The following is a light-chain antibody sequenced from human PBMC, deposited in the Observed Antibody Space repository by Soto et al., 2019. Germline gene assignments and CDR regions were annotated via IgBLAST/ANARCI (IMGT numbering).Light chain of an antibody. V-gene: IGKV3-20*01. J-gene: IGKJ1*01. CDR3: QQYRTSPRT. CDR1: QTISNNY. Sequence: EIVLTQSPGTLSLSPGEGATLSCRASQTISNNYLAWYQHKPGQAPRLLIYAASTRATGIPDRFRGSGSGADFTLTVNRLDPEDFAVYYCQQYRTSPRTFGQGTKVEI. CDR2: AAS.